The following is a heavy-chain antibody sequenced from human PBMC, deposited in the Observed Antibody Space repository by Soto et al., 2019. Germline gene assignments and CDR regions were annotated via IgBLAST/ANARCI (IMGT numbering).Heavy chain of an antibody. J-gene: IGHJ5*02. Sequence: GGSLRLSCATSGFILSDCAMNWVRQAPGKGLEWVSYISGSSGSTYYADSVKGRFTISRDNSKNTLYLQMNSLRAEDTAVYYCAKDRDGVDWFDPWGQGTLVTVSS. D-gene: IGHD4-17*01. CDR2: ISGSSGST. V-gene: IGHV3-23*01. CDR1: GFILSDCA. CDR3: AKDRDGVDWFDP.